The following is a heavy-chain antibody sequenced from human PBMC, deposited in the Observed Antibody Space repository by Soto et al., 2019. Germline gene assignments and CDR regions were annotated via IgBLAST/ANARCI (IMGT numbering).Heavy chain of an antibody. J-gene: IGHJ6*01. CDR3: ATGNTMIGPVGPRPAYYYYGMEL. V-gene: IGHV1-69*13. D-gene: IGHD3-22*01. CDR1: GGTFSSYA. Sequence: SVKVSCKASGGTFSSYAISWVRQAPGQGLEWMGGIIPIFGTANYAQKFQGRVTITADESTSTAYMELSSLRSEDTAVYYCATGNTMIGPVGPRPAYYYYGMELRGKGHT. CDR2: IIPIFGTA.